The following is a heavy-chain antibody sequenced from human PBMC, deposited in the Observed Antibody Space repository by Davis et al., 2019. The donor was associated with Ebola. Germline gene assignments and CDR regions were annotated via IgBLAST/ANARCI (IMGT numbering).Heavy chain of an antibody. CDR2: ISYDGSNK. J-gene: IGHJ4*02. Sequence: GESLKISCRVSGFTLGDYALNWVRQAPGKGLEWVAVISYDGSNKYYADSVKGRFTISRDNSKNTLYLQMNSLRAEDTAVYYCAKDSRLTYWGQGTLVTVSS. CDR1: GFTLGDYA. V-gene: IGHV3-30*04. CDR3: AKDSRLTY. D-gene: IGHD3-16*01.